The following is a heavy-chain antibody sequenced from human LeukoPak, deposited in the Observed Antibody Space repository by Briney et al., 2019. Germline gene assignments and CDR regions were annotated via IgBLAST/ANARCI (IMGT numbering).Heavy chain of an antibody. CDR2: IYSGGGT. V-gene: IGHV3-66*01. D-gene: IGHD6-6*01. J-gene: IGHJ4*02. CDR3: ARDPPAVAANTYG. Sequence: GGSLRLSCAVSGVTVGNNYMNWVRQAPGKGLEWVSLIYSGGGTHYADSVKGRFTISRDNSKNTLYLQMNSLRVDDTAVYYCARDPPAVAANTYGWGQGTLVAVSS. CDR1: GVTVGNNY.